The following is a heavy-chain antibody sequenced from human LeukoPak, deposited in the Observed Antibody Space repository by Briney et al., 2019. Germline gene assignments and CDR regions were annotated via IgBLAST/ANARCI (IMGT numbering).Heavy chain of an antibody. CDR3: ARGVFYYDSSGYYRSLFDY. J-gene: IGHJ4*02. CDR2: INHSGST. D-gene: IGHD3-22*01. CDR1: GGSFSGYY. Sequence: SETLSLTCAAYGGSFSGYYWSWIRQPPGKGLEWIGEINHSGSTNYNPSLKSRVTISVDTSKNQFSLKLSSVTAADTAVYYCARGVFYYDSSGYYRSLFDYWGQGTLVTVSS. V-gene: IGHV4-34*01.